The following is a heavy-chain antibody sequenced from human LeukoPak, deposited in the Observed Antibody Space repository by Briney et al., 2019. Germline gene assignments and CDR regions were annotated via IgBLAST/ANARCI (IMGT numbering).Heavy chain of an antibody. Sequence: GASVKVSCKASGYTLTGFYIHWVRQAPGQGLEWMGWINPNTGGTNYAQKFQGRVTMTRDTSINTAYMELSRLRSDDTAVYYCARSCEKDYWGQGTLVTVSS. V-gene: IGHV1-2*02. J-gene: IGHJ4*02. CDR3: ARSCEKDY. CDR1: GYTLTGFY. CDR2: INPNTGGT.